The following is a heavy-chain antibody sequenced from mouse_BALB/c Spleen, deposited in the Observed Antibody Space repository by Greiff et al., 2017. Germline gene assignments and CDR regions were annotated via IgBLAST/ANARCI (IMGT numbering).Heavy chain of an antibody. CDR2: ISSGSSTI. V-gene: IGHV5-17*02. J-gene: IGHJ4*01. D-gene: IGHD2-10*02. CDR3: AREMYGY. Sequence: EVKVEESGGGLVQPGGSRKLSCAASGFTFSSFGMHWVRQAPEKGLEWVAYISSGSSTIYYADTVKGRFTISRDNPKNTLFLQMTSLRSEDTAMYYCAREMYGYWGQGTSVTVSS. CDR1: GFTFSSFG.